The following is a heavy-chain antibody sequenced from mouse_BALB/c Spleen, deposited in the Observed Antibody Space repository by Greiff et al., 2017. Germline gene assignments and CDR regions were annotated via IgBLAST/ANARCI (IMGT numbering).Heavy chain of an antibody. D-gene: IGHD3-3*01. CDR1: GYTFTSYW. J-gene: IGHJ4*01. CDR2: IYPGSGST. Sequence: VQLQQPGAELVKPGASVKLSCKASGYTFTSYWINWVKLRPGQGLEWIGDIYPGSGSTNYNEKFKSKATLTVDTSSSTAYMQLSSLASEDSALYYGARWILGDGISMDYWGQGTSVTVSS. V-gene: IGHV1-55*01. CDR3: ARWILGDGISMDY.